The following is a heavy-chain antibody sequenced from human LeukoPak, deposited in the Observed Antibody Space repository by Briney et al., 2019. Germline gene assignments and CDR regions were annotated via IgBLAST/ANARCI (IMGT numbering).Heavy chain of an antibody. CDR2: IGTAGDT. CDR3: ARGGDSSSWYYFDY. D-gene: IGHD6-13*01. Sequence: GGSLRLSCAASGFTFSSYDMHWVRQATGKGLEWVSAIGTAGDTYYPGSVKGRFTISRENAKNSLYLQMNSLRAGDTAVYYCARGGDSSSWYYFDYWGQGTLVTVSS. J-gene: IGHJ4*02. V-gene: IGHV3-13*01. CDR1: GFTFSSYD.